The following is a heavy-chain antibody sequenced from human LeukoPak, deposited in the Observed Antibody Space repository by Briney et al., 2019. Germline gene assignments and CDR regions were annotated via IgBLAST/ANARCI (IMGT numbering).Heavy chain of an antibody. CDR2: IFNSEIT. Sequence: PSETLSLTCTVSGGSISSGSYYWSWIRQPAGKGLEWIGRIFNSEITNYNPSLKSRVTMSVDTSKNQFSLKLTSVTAADTAVYYCVRDGGVVVSTAPAVFDIWGQGTMVTVS. V-gene: IGHV4-61*02. J-gene: IGHJ3*02. CDR3: VRDGGVVVSTAPAVFDI. CDR1: GGSISSGSYY. D-gene: IGHD2-2*01.